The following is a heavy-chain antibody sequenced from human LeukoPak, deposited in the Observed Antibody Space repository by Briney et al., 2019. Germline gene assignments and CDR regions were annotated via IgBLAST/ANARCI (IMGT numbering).Heavy chain of an antibody. V-gene: IGHV3-23*01. CDR2: ISGSGGST. J-gene: IGHJ4*02. D-gene: IGHD4-17*01. CDR3: AKEGTYGGYNY. Sequence: GGSLRLSCVASGLTLSSNPMSWVRQAPGKGLEWVSAISGSGGSTYYADSVKGRFTISRDNSKNTLYLQMNSLRAEDTAVYYCAKEGTYGGYNYWGQGTLVTVSS. CDR1: GLTLSSNP.